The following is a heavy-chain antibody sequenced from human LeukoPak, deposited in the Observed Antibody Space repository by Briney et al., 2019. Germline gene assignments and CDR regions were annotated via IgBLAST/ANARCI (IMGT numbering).Heavy chain of an antibody. CDR1: GGSFSGYY. Sequence: PSETLSRTCAVYGGSFSGYYWSWIRQPPGKGLEWIGEINHSGSTNYNPSLKSRVTSSVDTSKNQFSLKLSSVTAADTAVYYCVRGKTNVDMAATTNYDYWGQGTLVTVSS. CDR3: VRGKTNVDMAATTNYDY. D-gene: IGHD5-12*01. CDR2: INHSGST. V-gene: IGHV4-34*01. J-gene: IGHJ4*02.